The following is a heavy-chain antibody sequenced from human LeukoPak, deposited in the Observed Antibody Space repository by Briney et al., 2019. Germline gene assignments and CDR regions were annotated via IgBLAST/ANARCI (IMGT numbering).Heavy chain of an antibody. CDR1: GFTFSSYE. CDR3: ARDTLVRGLDCFDY. Sequence: GGSLRLSCAASGFTFSSYEMNWVRQAPGKGLEWDSYIATSGATTYYADSVKGRFTISRDNAKNSLYLQMNSLRAEDTALYYCARDTLVRGLDCFDYWGQGTLVTVSS. D-gene: IGHD3-10*01. J-gene: IGHJ4*02. CDR2: IATSGATT. V-gene: IGHV3-48*03.